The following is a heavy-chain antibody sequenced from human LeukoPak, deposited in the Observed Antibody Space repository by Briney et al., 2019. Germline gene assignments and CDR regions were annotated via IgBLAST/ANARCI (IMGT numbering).Heavy chain of an antibody. Sequence: GGSLRLSCAASGFTFSSYAMSWVRQAPGKGLEWVGFIGSKAYGGTTEYAASVKGRFTISRDDSKSIAYLQMNSLKTEDTAVYYCTRGEDYYGMDVWGQGTTVTVSS. CDR2: IGSKAYGGTT. J-gene: IGHJ6*02. CDR1: GFTFSSYA. V-gene: IGHV3-49*04. CDR3: TRGEDYYGMDV.